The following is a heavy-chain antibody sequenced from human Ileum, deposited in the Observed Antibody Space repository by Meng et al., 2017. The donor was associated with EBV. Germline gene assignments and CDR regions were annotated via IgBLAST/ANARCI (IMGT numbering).Heavy chain of an antibody. D-gene: IGHD3-10*01. V-gene: IGHV2-5*02. CDR1: GFSLTTSGVA. CDR3: AHSPFMVGGVITWFDP. Sequence: QITLKESGPTELKPXQTLTLTCXFSGFSLTTSGVAVGWIRQPPGKALEWLALIYWDDDKRYSPSLKSRLTIIRDTSKNQVVLTMTNMDPVDTATYYCAHSPFMVGGVITWFDPWGQGTLVTVSS. J-gene: IGHJ5*02. CDR2: IYWDDDK.